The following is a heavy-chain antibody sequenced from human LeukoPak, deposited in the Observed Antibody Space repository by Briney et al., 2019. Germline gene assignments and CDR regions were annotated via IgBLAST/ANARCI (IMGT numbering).Heavy chain of an antibody. V-gene: IGHV4-59*01. CDR1: GGSISSYY. Sequence: SETLSLTCTVSGGSISSYYWSWIRQPPGKGLEWIGYIYYSGSTNYNPSLKSRVTISVDTSKNQFSLKLSSVTAADTAVYYCARAPYYDFWSEGFYYYYYMDVWGKGTTVTVSS. CDR3: ARAPYYDFWSEGFYYYYYMDV. J-gene: IGHJ6*03. CDR2: IYYSGST. D-gene: IGHD3-3*01.